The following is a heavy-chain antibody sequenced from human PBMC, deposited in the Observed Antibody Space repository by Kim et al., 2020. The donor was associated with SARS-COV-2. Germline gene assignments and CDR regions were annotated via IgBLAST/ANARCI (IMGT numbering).Heavy chain of an antibody. CDR3: ARVYCSGGSCYRWFDP. CDR2: INPSGGST. D-gene: IGHD2-15*01. J-gene: IGHJ5*02. V-gene: IGHV1-46*01. CDR1: GYTFTSYY. Sequence: ASVKVSCKASGYTFTSYYMHWVRQAPGQGLEWMGIINPSGGSTSYAQKFQGRVTMTRDTSTSTVYMELSSLRSEDTAVYYCARVYCSGGSCYRWFDPWGQGTLGTVSS.